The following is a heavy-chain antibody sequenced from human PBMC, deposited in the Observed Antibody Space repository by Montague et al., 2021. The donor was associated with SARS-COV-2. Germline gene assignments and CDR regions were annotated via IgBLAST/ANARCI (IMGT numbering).Heavy chain of an antibody. CDR3: ARVRYYGSGTSLGMDV. CDR1: GGSFSGYY. Sequence: SETLSLTCVVYGGSFSGYYWRWIRQPPGKGLEWIGEIIYRGSSNYNPSFKSRVTISVDTSKNQFSLKLCSVTAADTAAYHCARVRYYGSGTSLGMDVWGQGTTVTVSS. V-gene: IGHV4-34*12. D-gene: IGHD3-10*01. J-gene: IGHJ6*02. CDR2: IIYRGSS.